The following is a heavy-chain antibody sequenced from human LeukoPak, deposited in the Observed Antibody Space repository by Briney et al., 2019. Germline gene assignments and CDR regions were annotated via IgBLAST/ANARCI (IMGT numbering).Heavy chain of an antibody. CDR3: AKAIYSSSRMDV. CDR1: GFTFSSYA. J-gene: IGHJ6*02. D-gene: IGHD6-13*01. CDR2: ISGSGGST. Sequence: GGSLRLSCAASGFTFSSYAMSGVRQAPGKGLEWVSAISGSGGSTYYADSVKGRFTISRDNSKNTLYLQMNSLRAEDTAAYYCAKAIYSSSRMDVWGQGTTVTVSS. V-gene: IGHV3-23*01.